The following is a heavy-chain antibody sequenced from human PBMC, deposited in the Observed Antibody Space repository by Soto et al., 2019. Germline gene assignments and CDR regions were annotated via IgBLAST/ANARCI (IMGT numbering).Heavy chain of an antibody. D-gene: IGHD1-1*01. CDR1: GGSISSYY. J-gene: IGHJ4*02. V-gene: IGHV4-59*08. CDR2: IYYSGST. CDR3: ARFLVQTTIGGVN. Sequence: PSETLSLTCTVSGGSISSYYWSWIRQPPGKGLEWIGYIYYSGSTNYNPSLKSRVTISVDTSKNQFSLKLESVTAADTAVYYCARFLVQTTIGGVNWGPGTLVTVS.